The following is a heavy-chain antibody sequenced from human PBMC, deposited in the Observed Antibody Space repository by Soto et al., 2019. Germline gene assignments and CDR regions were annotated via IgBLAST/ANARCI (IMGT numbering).Heavy chain of an antibody. CDR1: GGSISSGGYD. D-gene: IGHD3-10*01. Sequence: SDTLSLTCTVSGGSISSGGYDWSWIRQHPGKGLEWIGYIYYSGSTYYNPSLKSRVTISVDTSKNQFSLKLSSVTAADTAVYYCARVFGFGGMDVWGQGTTVTVSS. CDR2: IYYSGST. CDR3: ARVFGFGGMDV. J-gene: IGHJ6*02. V-gene: IGHV4-31*03.